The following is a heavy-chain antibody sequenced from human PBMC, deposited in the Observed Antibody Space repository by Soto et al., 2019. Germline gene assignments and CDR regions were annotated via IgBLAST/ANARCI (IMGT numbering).Heavy chain of an antibody. V-gene: IGHV4-34*01. CDR1: GGSFSGYY. D-gene: IGHD6-6*01. CDR2: INHSGST. J-gene: IGHJ3*02. CDR3: ARDPFRIAARTAFDI. Sequence: QVQLQQWGAGLLKPSETLSLTCAVYGGSFSGYYWSWIRQPPGKGLEWIGEINHSGSTNYNPSLKSRLTIAVDTSKNQFSLKLSSVTAADTAVYYCARDPFRIAARTAFDIWGQGPMVTVSS.